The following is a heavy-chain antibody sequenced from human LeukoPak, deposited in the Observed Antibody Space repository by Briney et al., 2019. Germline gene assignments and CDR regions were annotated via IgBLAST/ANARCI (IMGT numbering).Heavy chain of an antibody. CDR3: ARGYCSSTSCSNWFDP. V-gene: IGHV1-46*01. Sequence: ASVKVSCKASGYTFTSYYMHWVRQAPGQGLEWMGIINPSGGSTSYAQKFQGRVTMTRGTSTSTVYMELSSLRSEDTAVYYCARGYCSSTSCSNWFDPWGQGTLVTVSS. CDR1: GYTFTSYY. CDR2: INPSGGST. D-gene: IGHD2-2*01. J-gene: IGHJ5*02.